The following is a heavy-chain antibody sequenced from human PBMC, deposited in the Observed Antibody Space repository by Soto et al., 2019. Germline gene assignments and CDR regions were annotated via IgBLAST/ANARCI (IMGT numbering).Heavy chain of an antibody. CDR2: IKSKTDGGTT. CDR3: TTVRSGNVLPVDY. V-gene: IGHV3-15*01. D-gene: IGHD1-26*01. J-gene: IGHJ4*02. Sequence: EVQLVESGGGLVKPGGSLRLSCAASGFTFSNAWMSWVRHAPGKALEWVGRIKSKTDGGTTDYAAPVKGRFTISIDNSKNPLYLQMNILKTEETAVYYCTTVRSGNVLPVDYWGQGTLVTVSS. CDR1: GFTFSNAW.